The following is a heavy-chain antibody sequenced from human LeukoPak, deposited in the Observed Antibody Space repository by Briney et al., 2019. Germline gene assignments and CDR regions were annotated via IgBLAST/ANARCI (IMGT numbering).Heavy chain of an antibody. CDR1: GGSISSGGYS. V-gene: IGHV4-30-2*01. D-gene: IGHD3-9*01. CDR2: IYHSGST. Sequence: SETLSLTCAVSGGSISSGGYSWSWIRQPPGKGLEWIGYIYHSGSTYYNPSLKSRVTISVDRSKNQFSLKLSSVTAADTAVYYCARVKSRLRYFDWLHANWFDPWGQGTLVTVSS. J-gene: IGHJ5*02. CDR3: ARVKSRLRYFDWLHANWFDP.